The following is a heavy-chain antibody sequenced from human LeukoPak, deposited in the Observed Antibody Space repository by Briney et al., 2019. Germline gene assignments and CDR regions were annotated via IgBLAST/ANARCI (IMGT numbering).Heavy chain of an antibody. D-gene: IGHD1-1*01. CDR3: AKRYNSEYMAPVQN. Sequence: GGSLRLSCAASGFTFSSYSMNWVRQAPGKGLEWVSSISSSSSYIYYADSVKGRFTISRDNSKNTLYLQMNSLRAEDTAVYYCAKRYNSEYMAPVQNWGQGTLVTVSS. CDR1: GFTFSSYS. J-gene: IGHJ4*02. V-gene: IGHV3-21*04. CDR2: ISSSSSYI.